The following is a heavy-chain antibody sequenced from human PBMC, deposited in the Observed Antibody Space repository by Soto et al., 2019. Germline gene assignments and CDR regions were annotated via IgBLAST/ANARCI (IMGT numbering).Heavy chain of an antibody. CDR2: IYYGGTT. CDR1: VEPMTSGYY. D-gene: IGHD2-15*01. Sequence: PSETLSLTCDVSVEPMTSGYYWGWIRQSPGKGLEWIGSIYYGGTTYYNPSLRSRLAISIDTSKNQFSLRLTSVTAADTALYFCARGWYYFDFWGRGTLVTVSS. J-gene: IGHJ4*02. V-gene: IGHV4-38-2*01. CDR3: ARGWYYFDF.